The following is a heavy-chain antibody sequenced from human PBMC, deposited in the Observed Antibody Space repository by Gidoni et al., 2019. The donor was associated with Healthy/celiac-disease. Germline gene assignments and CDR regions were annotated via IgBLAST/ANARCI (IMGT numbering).Heavy chain of an antibody. CDR1: GFSLSNARMG. CDR2: IFSNDEK. D-gene: IGHD6-13*01. J-gene: IGHJ4*02. Sequence: QVTLKESGPVLVKPTETLTLTCTVSGFSLSNARMGVSWIRQPPGKALEWLAHIFSNDEKSYSTSLKSRLTISKDTSKSQVVLTMTNMDPVDTATYYCARTSPGEQLVFYFDYWGQGTLVTVSS. CDR3: ARTSPGEQLVFYFDY. V-gene: IGHV2-26*01.